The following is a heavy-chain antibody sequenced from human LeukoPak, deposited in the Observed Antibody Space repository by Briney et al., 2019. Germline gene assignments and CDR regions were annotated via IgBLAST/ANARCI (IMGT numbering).Heavy chain of an antibody. CDR2: IYHSGST. CDR3: ARVNVGDFWSGPLDY. V-gene: IGHV4-38-2*02. CDR1: GYSISSGYY. D-gene: IGHD3-3*01. Sequence: SETLSLTCTVSGYSISSGYYWGWIRQPPGKGLEWIGSIYHSGSTYYNPSLKSRVTISVDTSKNQFSLKLSSVTAADTAVYYCARVNVGDFWSGPLDYWGQGTLVTVSS. J-gene: IGHJ4*02.